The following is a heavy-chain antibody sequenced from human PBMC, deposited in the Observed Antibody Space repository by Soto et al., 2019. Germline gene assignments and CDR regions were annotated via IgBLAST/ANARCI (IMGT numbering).Heavy chain of an antibody. J-gene: IGHJ4*02. Sequence: ASETLSLTCTVSGGSISSYYWSWIRQPPGKGLEWIGYIYYSGSTNYNPSLKSRVTISVDTSKNQFSLKLSSVTAADTAVYYCARHEIATSRYCGGDCYMGYFDYWGQGTLVTVSS. CDR1: GGSISSYY. CDR3: ARHEIATSRYCGGDCYMGYFDY. V-gene: IGHV4-59*08. D-gene: IGHD2-21*01. CDR2: IYYSGST.